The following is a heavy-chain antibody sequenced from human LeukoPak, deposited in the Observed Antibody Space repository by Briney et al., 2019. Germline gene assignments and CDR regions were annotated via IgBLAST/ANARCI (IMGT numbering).Heavy chain of an antibody. V-gene: IGHV4-4*09. CDR3: ARGGVSKWELPHTDY. CDR2: VFSNGRT. CDR1: GGSISSYY. Sequence: KPSETLSLTCTVSGGSISSYYWSWIRQPPGKGLEWIGYVFSNGRTYYHPSLRSRLTISVDTSKNQFSLNLTSVTAADTAVYYCARGGVSKWELPHTDYWGQGTLVTVSS. J-gene: IGHJ4*02. D-gene: IGHD1-26*01.